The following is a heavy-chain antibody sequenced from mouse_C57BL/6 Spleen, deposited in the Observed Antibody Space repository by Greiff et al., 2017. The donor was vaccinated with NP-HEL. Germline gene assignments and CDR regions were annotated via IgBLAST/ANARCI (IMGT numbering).Heavy chain of an antibody. CDR2: IDPSDSET. D-gene: IGHD2-4*01. CDR3: ARPYYDYDGYYAMDY. Sequence: QVQLQQPGAELVRPGSSVKLSCKASGYTFTSYWMHWVKQRPIQGLEWIGNIDPSDSETHYNQKFKDKATLTVDKSSSTAYMQLSSLTSEDSAVYYCARPYYDYDGYYAMDYWGQGTSVTVSS. V-gene: IGHV1-52*01. J-gene: IGHJ4*01. CDR1: GYTFTSYW.